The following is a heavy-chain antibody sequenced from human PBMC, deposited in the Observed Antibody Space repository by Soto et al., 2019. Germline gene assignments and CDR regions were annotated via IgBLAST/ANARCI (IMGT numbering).Heavy chain of an antibody. CDR1: GASISSRSHY. CDR3: AREGRHSGGMRESWFDP. V-gene: IGHV4-31*03. D-gene: IGHD3-10*01. Sequence: PSETLSLTCTVSGASISSRSHYWNWIRRVPGKGLEFIGYIFYTGATYYNPSLRGRVSMSADTSKNQFSLNLRSVTAADTAIYYCAREGRHSGGMRESWFDPWGQGTQVTVSS. CDR2: IFYTGAT. J-gene: IGHJ5*02.